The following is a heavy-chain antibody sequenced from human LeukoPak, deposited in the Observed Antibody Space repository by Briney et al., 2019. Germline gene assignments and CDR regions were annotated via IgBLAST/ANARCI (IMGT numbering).Heavy chain of an antibody. J-gene: IGHJ4*02. V-gene: IGHV3-23*01. D-gene: IGHD2-21*02. CDR1: GFTFSSFA. CDR3: AKEGPAATAIPFDY. Sequence: GGSLRLSCAASGFTFSSFAMSWVRQAPGKGLDWVSSISGSGAGTYYADSVKGRFTISRDNSKNTLYLQMNSLRAEDTAVYYCAKEGPAATAIPFDYWGQGTLVTVSS. CDR2: ISGSGAGT.